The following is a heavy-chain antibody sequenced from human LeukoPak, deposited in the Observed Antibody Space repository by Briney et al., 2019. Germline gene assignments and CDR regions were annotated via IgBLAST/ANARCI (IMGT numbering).Heavy chain of an antibody. D-gene: IGHD3-10*01. V-gene: IGHV1-18*01. CDR3: ARDLWFGDAFDI. CDR1: GYTFTSYG. CDR2: ISAYNGNT. J-gene: IGHJ3*02. Sequence: ASVKVSCKASGYTFTSYGISWVRQAPGQGLEWMGWISAYNGNTNYAQKLQGRVTMTTDTSTSTAYTELRSLRSDDTAVYYCARDLWFGDAFDIWGQGTMVTVSS.